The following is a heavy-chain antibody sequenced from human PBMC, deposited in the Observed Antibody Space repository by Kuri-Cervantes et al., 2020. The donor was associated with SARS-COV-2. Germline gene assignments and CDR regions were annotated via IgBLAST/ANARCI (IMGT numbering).Heavy chain of an antibody. CDR2: ISSSSSTI. Sequence: GESLKISCAASGFTFSSYSMNWVRQAPGKGLEWVSSISSSSSTIYYADSVKGRFTISRDNAKNSLYLQMSSLTAEDTATYYCARDLRMGKSLDYWGQGTLVTVSS. CDR3: ARDLRMGKSLDY. D-gene: IGHD7-27*01. J-gene: IGHJ4*02. CDR1: GFTFSSYS. V-gene: IGHV3-48*04.